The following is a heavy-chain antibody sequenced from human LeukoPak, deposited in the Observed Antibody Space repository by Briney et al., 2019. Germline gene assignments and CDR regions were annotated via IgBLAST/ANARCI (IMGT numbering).Heavy chain of an antibody. J-gene: IGHJ5*02. V-gene: IGHV1-24*01. CDR3: AADSGSYGGWFDP. D-gene: IGHD1-26*01. Sequence: GASVKVSCKVSGYTLTELSMHWVRQAPGKGLEWMGGFDPEDGETIYAQKLQGRVTMTEDTSTDTAYMELSSLRSEDTAVYYCAADSGSYGGWFDPWGQGTLVTVSS. CDR2: FDPEDGET. CDR1: GYTLTELS.